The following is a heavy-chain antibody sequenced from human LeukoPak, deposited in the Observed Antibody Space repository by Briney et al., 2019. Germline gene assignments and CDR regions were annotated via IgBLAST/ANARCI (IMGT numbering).Heavy chain of an antibody. CDR1: GYTFTSYG. CDR2: INPSGGST. CDR3: ARDRETPASLVDTASSWFDP. J-gene: IGHJ5*02. Sequence: ASVKVSCKASGYTFTSYGISWVRQAPGQGLEWMGIINPSGGSTSYAQKFQGRVTMTRDMSTSTVYMELSSLRSEDTAVYYCARDRETPASLVDTASSWFDPWGQGTLVTVSS. V-gene: IGHV1-46*01. D-gene: IGHD5-18*01.